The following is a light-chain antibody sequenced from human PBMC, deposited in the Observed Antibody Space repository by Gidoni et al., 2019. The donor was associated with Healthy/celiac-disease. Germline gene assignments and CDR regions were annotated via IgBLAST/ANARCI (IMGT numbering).Light chain of an antibody. J-gene: IGKJ4*01. CDR1: QGISSY. V-gene: IGKV1-8*01. CDR2: AAS. Sequence: IRVTLSPSSLSASTGDRVTITCRASQGISSYLAWYQQKPGKAPKLLIYAASTLQSGVPSRFSGSGSGTDFTLTISCLQAEDLATYYCQQYYSYPALTFGGGTKVEIK. CDR3: QQYYSYPALT.